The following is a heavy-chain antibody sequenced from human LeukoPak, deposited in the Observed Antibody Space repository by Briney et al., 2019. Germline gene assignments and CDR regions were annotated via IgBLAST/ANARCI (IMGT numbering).Heavy chain of an antibody. CDR2: INPNSGGT. CDR1: GYTFTGYY. D-gene: IGHD3-16*02. Sequence: ASAKVSCKASGYTFTGYYMHWVRQAPGQGLEWMGWINPNSGGTNYAQKFQGRVAMTRNTSISTAYMELSRLRSDDTAVYYCARAIMITFGGVIDHSYYYYYMDVWGKGTTVTVSS. V-gene: IGHV1-2*02. CDR3: ARAIMITFGGVIDHSYYYYYMDV. J-gene: IGHJ6*03.